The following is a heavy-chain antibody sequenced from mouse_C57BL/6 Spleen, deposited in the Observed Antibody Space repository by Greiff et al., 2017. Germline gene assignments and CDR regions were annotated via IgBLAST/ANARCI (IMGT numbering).Heavy chain of an antibody. CDR1: GYTFTSYW. J-gene: IGHJ4*01. V-gene: IGHV1-69*01. CDR3: ARSFITTVVAKNYAMDY. D-gene: IGHD1-1*01. CDR2: IDPSDSYT. Sequence: VQLQQPGAELVMPGASVKLSCKASGYTFTSYWMHWVKQRPGQGLEWIGEIDPSDSYTNYNQKFKGKSTLTVDKSSSTAYMQLSSLTSEDSAVYYCARSFITTVVAKNYAMDYWGQGTSVTVSS.